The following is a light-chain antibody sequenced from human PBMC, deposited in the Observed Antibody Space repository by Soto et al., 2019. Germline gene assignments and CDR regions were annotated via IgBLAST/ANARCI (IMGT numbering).Light chain of an antibody. Sequence: EIVLTQSPGTLSLSPGERVTLSCRASQMVPASYLAWYQQIPGQAPRLLIYGATNRATGIPDRFSGRGTGTDFTLTISRLEAEDFAVYYCHQYAMSPQTFGGGAKVEI. J-gene: IGKJ4*01. CDR1: QMVPASY. CDR2: GAT. CDR3: HQYAMSPQT. V-gene: IGKV3-20*01.